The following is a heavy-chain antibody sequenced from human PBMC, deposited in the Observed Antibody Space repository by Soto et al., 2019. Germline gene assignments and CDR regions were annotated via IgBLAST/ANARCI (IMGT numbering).Heavy chain of an antibody. Sequence: SVKVSCKASGGTFSSYAISWVRQAPGQGLEWMGGIIPIFGTANYAQKFQGRVTITADESTSTAYMELSSLRSEDTAVYYCARARFLEWSPRSKASYYYGMDVWGQGTTVTVS. CDR2: IIPIFGTA. CDR3: ARARFLEWSPRSKASYYYGMDV. V-gene: IGHV1-69*13. D-gene: IGHD3-3*01. CDR1: GGTFSSYA. J-gene: IGHJ6*02.